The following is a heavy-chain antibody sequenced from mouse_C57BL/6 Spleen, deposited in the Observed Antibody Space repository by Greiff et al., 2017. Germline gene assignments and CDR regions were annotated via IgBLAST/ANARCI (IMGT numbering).Heavy chain of an antibody. J-gene: IGHJ2*01. Sequence: QVQLKQSGPELVKPGASVKISCKASGYAFSSSWMNWVKQRPGKGLEWIGRIYPGDGDTNYNGKVKGKATLTADKSSSTAYMQLSSLTSEDSAVYFCARADGLGRGYWGQGTTLTVSS. CDR3: ARADGLGRGY. CDR2: IYPGDGDT. CDR1: GYAFSSSW. D-gene: IGHD4-1*01. V-gene: IGHV1-82*01.